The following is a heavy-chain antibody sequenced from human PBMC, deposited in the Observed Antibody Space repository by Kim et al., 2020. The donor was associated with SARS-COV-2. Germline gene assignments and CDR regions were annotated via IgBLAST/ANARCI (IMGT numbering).Heavy chain of an antibody. V-gene: IGHV3-33*01. CDR1: GFTLSSYG. CDR3: ARILEGWFGDVFPDY. CDR2: IWYDGSNK. D-gene: IGHD3-10*01. J-gene: IGHJ4*01. Sequence: GGSMRLSCAASGFTLSSYGMHWVRQAPGKGLEWVAVIWYDGSNKYYADSVKGRFTISRDNSKNTLYLQMNSLRAEDTAVYYCARILEGWFGDVFPDYWG.